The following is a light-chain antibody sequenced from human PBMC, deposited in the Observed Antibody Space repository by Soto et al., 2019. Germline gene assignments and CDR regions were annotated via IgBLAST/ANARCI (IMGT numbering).Light chain of an antibody. CDR1: QSVSSY. CDR3: QQRSNWPWT. V-gene: IGKV3-11*01. Sequence: EIVLTQSPATLSLSPGERATLSCRASQSVSSYLAWYQQKPGQAPRLLIYDASNRATGIPARFSGSGFGTDFTLTISSLEPEDFAVYCCQQRSNWPWTFGQGTKVEIK. J-gene: IGKJ1*01. CDR2: DAS.